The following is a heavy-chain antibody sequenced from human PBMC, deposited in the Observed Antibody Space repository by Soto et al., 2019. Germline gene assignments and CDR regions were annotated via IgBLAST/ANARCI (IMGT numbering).Heavy chain of an antibody. V-gene: IGHV1-69*01. CDR1: GGTFSTHA. Sequence: QVQLVQSGAEVKKPGSSVKVSCEASGGTFSTHAINWVRQAPGQGLEWMGGITPMFGRATYAQKFQGRVWITADESTSTVYMDLSSLRSEDTAVYYCARDATHFDYTSSHYGMDVWGQGTAVTVSS. J-gene: IGHJ6*02. CDR2: ITPMFGRA. D-gene: IGHD6-6*01. CDR3: ARDATHFDYTSSHYGMDV.